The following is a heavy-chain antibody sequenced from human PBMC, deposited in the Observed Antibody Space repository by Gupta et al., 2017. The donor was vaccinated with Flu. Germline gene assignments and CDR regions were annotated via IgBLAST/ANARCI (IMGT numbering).Heavy chain of an antibody. CDR3: ARGAAYCSKGVCSWGYYFQD. D-gene: IGHD2-8*01. V-gene: IGHV1-3*01. J-gene: IGHJ1*01. CDR2: INAADGDT. CDR1: EHMFSRYA. Sequence: QVHLVQSGAEVRKPGASVKVSCKAPEHMFSRYAMYWVRQAPGQRLEWMGRINAADGDTRYSQKFQGRSTMTTDTFASTAYMELSSLRSEDTAVYYCARGAAYCSKGVCSWGYYFQDCGQGTLVTVSS.